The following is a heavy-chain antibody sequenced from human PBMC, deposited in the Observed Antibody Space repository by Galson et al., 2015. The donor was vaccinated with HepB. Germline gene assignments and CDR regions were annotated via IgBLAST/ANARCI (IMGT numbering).Heavy chain of an antibody. CDR2: IKSKTDGETT. CDR1: GITFSNAW. V-gene: IGHV3-15*05. Sequence: SLRLSCAASGITFSNAWMSWVRQVAGKGLEWVGRIKSKTDGETTDYAAPVKGRFTISRDDSKNTLYLQMNSLKIEDTAVYYCTTDLLGGMDVWGQGTTVAVSS. CDR3: TTDLLGGMDV. J-gene: IGHJ6*02.